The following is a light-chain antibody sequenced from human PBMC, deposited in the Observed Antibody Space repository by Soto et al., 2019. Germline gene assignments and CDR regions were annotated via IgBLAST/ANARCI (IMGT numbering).Light chain of an antibody. Sequence: EIVLTQSPGTLSVSPGERATLSCRARQSVSSSYLAWYQQRPGRAPRLLIYGASIRATGVPDRFSGSGSGTDFTLTISRLEPEDFAVYYCQQSGSSPWTFGQGTKV. CDR1: QSVSSSY. J-gene: IGKJ1*01. CDR2: GAS. CDR3: QQSGSSPWT. V-gene: IGKV3-20*01.